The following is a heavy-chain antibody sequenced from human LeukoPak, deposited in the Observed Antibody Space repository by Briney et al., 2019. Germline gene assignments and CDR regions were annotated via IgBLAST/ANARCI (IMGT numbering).Heavy chain of an antibody. CDR1: GFTFSDYY. CDR2: ISSSGNSI. J-gene: IGHJ3*02. Sequence: GGSLRLSCAASGFTFSDYYMSWIRQAPGKGLEWVSYISSSGNSISYADSVKGRFTISRDNAKNSLYLQMNSLRAEDTAVYYCARGTPYYYDSSHDAFDIWGQGTMVTVSS. CDR3: ARGTPYYYDSSHDAFDI. D-gene: IGHD3-22*01. V-gene: IGHV3-11*01.